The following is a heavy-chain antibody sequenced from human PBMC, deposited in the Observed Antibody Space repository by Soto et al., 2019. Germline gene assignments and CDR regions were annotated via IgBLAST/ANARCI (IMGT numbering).Heavy chain of an antibody. CDR1: AGTFSSYA. V-gene: IGHV1-69*12. CDR3: ATIVVSHYYGMAF. D-gene: IGHD2-21*01. J-gene: IGHJ6*04. Sequence: QVQLVQSGAEVKKPGSSVKVSCKASAGTFSSYAISWVRQAPGQGLEWMGGIIPIFGTANYAQKFQVRVTITAEESTSTAYLELSSLGTEDTPVYYCATIVVSHYYGMAFWGEGTTVTVSS. CDR2: IIPIFGTA.